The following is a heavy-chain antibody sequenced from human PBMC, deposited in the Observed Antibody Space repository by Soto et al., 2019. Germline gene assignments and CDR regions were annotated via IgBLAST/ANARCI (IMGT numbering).Heavy chain of an antibody. CDR1: GYTFTSYY. Sequence: GASVKVSCKASGYTFTSYYMHWVRQAPGQGLEWMGIINPSGGSTSYAQKFQGRVTMTRDTSTSTVYMELSSLRSEDTAVYYCARDSYSSSFPISRPFDYWGQGTLVTVSS. J-gene: IGHJ4*02. CDR2: INPSGGST. CDR3: ARDSYSSSFPISRPFDY. V-gene: IGHV1-46*01. D-gene: IGHD6-13*01.